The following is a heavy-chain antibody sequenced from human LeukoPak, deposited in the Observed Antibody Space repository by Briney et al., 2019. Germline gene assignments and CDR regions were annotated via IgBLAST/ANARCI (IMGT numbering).Heavy chain of an antibody. V-gene: IGHV3-23*01. CDR1: GFTFSNYA. Sequence: GGSLRLSCAASGFTFSNYAMSWVRQAPGTGLKWVSTITDDGGRTFNADSVKGRFTIYRDNSKNTLDLQMNSLRAEDTAVYYCAKGIVPAAISSAFDSWGQGTLVTVSS. CDR3: AKGIVPAAISSAFDS. D-gene: IGHD2-2*02. J-gene: IGHJ4*02. CDR2: ITDDGGRT.